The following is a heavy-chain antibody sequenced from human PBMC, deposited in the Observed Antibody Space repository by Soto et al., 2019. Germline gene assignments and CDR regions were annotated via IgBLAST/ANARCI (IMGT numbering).Heavy chain of an antibody. CDR2: IYYSGST. V-gene: IGHV4-39*01. D-gene: IGHD5-18*01. CDR3: ARHFLRGYSYVLGFDY. Sequence: PSETLSLTCTVSGGSISSSSYYWGWIRQPPGKGLEWIGSIYYSGSTYYNPSLKSRVTISVDTSKNQFSLKLSSVTAADTAVYYCARHFLRGYSYVLGFDYWGQGTLVTVSS. CDR1: GGSISSSSYY. J-gene: IGHJ4*02.